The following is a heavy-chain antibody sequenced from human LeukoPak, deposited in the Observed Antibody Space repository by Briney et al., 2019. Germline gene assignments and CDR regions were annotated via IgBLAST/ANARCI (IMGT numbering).Heavy chain of an antibody. J-gene: IGHJ4*02. CDR1: GFSFSRFG. D-gene: IGHD2-15*01. CDR2: ISSAGGDV. Sequence: GGSLRLSCVASGFSFSRFGMNWVRQAPGKGLEWISHISSAGGDVYYADSVKGRFTISRGNAKNSLYLQMSSLRVEDTAIYYCAQKGGTDHWGQGTLVTVSS. CDR3: AQKGGTDH. V-gene: IGHV3-48*01.